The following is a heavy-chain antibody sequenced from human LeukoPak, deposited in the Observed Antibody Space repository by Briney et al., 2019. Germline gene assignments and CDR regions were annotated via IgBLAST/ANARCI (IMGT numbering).Heavy chain of an antibody. J-gene: IGHJ4*02. Sequence: PGGSLRLSCAASGFTFSSYSMNWVRQAPGKGLEWVSYISSSSSTIYYADSVKGRFTISGDNAKNSLYLQMNSLRAEDTAVYYCAREEAYYDSSGYPPSPYWGQGTLVTVSS. D-gene: IGHD3-22*01. V-gene: IGHV3-48*01. CDR1: GFTFSSYS. CDR3: AREEAYYDSSGYPPSPY. CDR2: ISSSSSTI.